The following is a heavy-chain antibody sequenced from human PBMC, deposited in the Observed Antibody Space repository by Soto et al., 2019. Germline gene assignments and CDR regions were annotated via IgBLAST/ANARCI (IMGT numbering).Heavy chain of an antibody. D-gene: IGHD6-6*01. CDR3: ARASSSSSAADY. CDR2: IYDTESA. J-gene: IGHJ4*02. Sequence: QVQLQESGPGLVKPSQTLSLTCSVSGESISSGGYYWSWIRHLPGKGLEWIGYIYDTESAYYNPSFKSRVSISMDTSENPFAMRLTSVTAADSAVYYCARASSSSSAADYWGQGLQVTVSS. V-gene: IGHV4-31*03. CDR1: GESISSGGYY.